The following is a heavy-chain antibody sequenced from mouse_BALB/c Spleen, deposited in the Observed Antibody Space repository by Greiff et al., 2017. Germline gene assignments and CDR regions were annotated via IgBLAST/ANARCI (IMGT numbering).Heavy chain of an antibody. J-gene: IGHJ1*01. CDR2: ISYDGSN. D-gene: IGHD2-1*01. CDR3: ARVYYGNYGYFDV. CDR1: GYSITSGYY. Sequence: EVKLMESGPGLVKPSQSLSLTCSVTGYSITSGYYWNWIRQFPGNKLEWMGYISYDGSNNYNPSLKNRISITRDTSKNQFFLKLNSVTTEDTATYYCARVYYGNYGYFDVWGAGTTVTVSS. V-gene: IGHV3-6*02.